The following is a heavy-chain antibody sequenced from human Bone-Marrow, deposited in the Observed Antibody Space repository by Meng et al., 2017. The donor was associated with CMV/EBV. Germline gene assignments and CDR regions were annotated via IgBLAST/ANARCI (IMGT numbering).Heavy chain of an antibody. CDR1: GFTFGDYP. J-gene: IGHJ4*01. Sequence: GGSLRLSCRVSGFTFGDYPMSWVRQAPGKGLEWVGFIRSKAYGGTTEYAASVKGRFTISRDDSKSIAYLQMNSLKTEDTAVYYCASCRSDLSADYWGHGTLVTVSS. CDR2: IRSKAYGGTT. V-gene: IGHV3-49*04. CDR3: ASCRSDLSADY. D-gene: IGHD2-15*01.